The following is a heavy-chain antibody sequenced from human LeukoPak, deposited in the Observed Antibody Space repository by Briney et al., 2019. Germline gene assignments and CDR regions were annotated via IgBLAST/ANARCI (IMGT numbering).Heavy chain of an antibody. CDR3: ARPHSSSANYYFDY. CDR1: GVSLSSHG. J-gene: IGHJ4*02. D-gene: IGHD6-13*01. V-gene: IGHV3-33*01. CDR2: IWSDGSSE. Sequence: PGGSLRLSCVVSGVSLSSHGIHWVRQAPGKGLEWVAFIWSDGSSEYYADSVKGRFTVSRDNPKNTVYLQINGLRAEDTAVYYCARPHSSSANYYFDYWGQGTLVTVSS.